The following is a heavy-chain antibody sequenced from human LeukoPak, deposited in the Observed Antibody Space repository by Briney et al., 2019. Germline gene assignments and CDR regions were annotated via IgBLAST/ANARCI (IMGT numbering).Heavy chain of an antibody. CDR3: ARDGPKYASVYYMDV. Sequence: ASVKVSCKASGYTFTGYYMHWVRQAPGQGLEWMGWINPNSGGTNYAQKFQGRVTMTRDTPISTAYMELSRLRSDDTAVYYCARDGPKYASVYYMDVWGKGTTVTVSS. CDR1: GYTFTGYY. V-gene: IGHV1-2*02. J-gene: IGHJ6*03. CDR2: INPNSGGT.